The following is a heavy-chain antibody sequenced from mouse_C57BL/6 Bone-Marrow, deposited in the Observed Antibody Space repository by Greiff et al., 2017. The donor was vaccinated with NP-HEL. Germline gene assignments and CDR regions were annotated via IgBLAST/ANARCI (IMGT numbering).Heavy chain of an antibody. CDR1: GYAFTNYL. V-gene: IGHV1-54*01. CDR2: INPGSGGT. Sequence: QVQLQQSGAELVRPGTSVKVSCKASGYAFTNYLIEWVKQRPGQGLEWIGVINPGSGGTNYNEKFKGKATLTADKSSSTAYMQLSSLTSEDSAVYFCAREGLGDYWGQGTTLTVSS. J-gene: IGHJ2*01. D-gene: IGHD3-3*01. CDR3: AREGLGDY.